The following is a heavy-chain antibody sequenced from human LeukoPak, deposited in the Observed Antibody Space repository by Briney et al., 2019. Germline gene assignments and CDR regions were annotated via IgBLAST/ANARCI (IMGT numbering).Heavy chain of an antibody. J-gene: IGHJ4*02. Sequence: GGSLRLSCAASGFIFSDSWMTWVRQSPGKGLQWVASIHQDAGEKQYVDSVRGRFIISRDNAKNSLYLQMNSLRVEDTAMYYCTTSKDHYSHHWGQGTLVTVSS. CDR2: IHQDAGEK. CDR3: TTSKDHYSHH. CDR1: GFIFSDSW. V-gene: IGHV3-7*05.